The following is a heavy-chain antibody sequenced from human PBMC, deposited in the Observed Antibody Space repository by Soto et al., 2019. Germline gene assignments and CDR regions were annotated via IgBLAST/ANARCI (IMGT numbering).Heavy chain of an antibody. V-gene: IGHV3-48*01. CDR3: ARDRGCSGGICYRDLGY. CDR1: GFTFSTYS. J-gene: IGHJ4*02. D-gene: IGHD2-15*01. CDR2: ISSISTTI. Sequence: EVQLVESGGGLVQPGGSLRLSCAASGFTFSTYSMSWVRQAPGKGLEWVSYISSISTTIYYADSVKGRFTISRDNAKNSLYLHMNSLSAEDTAVYYCARDRGCSGGICYRDLGYWGQGTLVTVSS.